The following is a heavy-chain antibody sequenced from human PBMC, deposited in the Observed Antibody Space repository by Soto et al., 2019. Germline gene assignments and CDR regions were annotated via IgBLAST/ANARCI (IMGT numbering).Heavy chain of an antibody. CDR2: RFYSGSP. D-gene: IGHD5-18*01. V-gene: IGHV4-39*02. CDR1: GCSIRSRSYC. Sequence: SETLSVTCTVSGCSIRSRSYCGCWSRQPGGKGLGWVGSRFYSGSPHHNPYLQRRVTISVHTSKNHFSLTLSSVTAADTAVYYSACTFSGRYRYGFYYYGMDVWGQGNTVT. CDR3: ACTFSGRYRYGFYYYGMDV. J-gene: IGHJ6*02.